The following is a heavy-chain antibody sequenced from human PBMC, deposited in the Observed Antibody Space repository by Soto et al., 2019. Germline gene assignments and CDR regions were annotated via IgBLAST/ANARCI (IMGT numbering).Heavy chain of an antibody. CDR2: ISAYNGNT. Sequence: ASVKVSCKASGYTFTSYGFTGVRQAPGQGLEWMGWISAYNGNTNYAQKLQGRVTMTTDTSTSTAYMELRSLRSDDTAVYYCARGGHCTNGVRYSAPHAFDILGQGTKVTVSS. J-gene: IGHJ3*02. CDR1: GYTFTSYG. V-gene: IGHV1-18*04. D-gene: IGHD2-8*01. CDR3: ARGGHCTNGVRYSAPHAFDI.